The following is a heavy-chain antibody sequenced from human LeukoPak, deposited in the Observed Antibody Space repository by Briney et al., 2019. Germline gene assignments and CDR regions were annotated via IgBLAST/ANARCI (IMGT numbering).Heavy chain of an antibody. CDR3: AKDKHYYGSGSYGPFDY. D-gene: IGHD3-10*01. J-gene: IGHJ4*02. V-gene: IGHV3-23*01. Sequence: GGSLRLSCAASGFTFSSDAMSWVRQAPGKGLEWVSAISGSGGSTYYADSVKGRFTISRDNSKNTLYLQMNSLRAEDTAVYYCAKDKHYYGSGSYGPFDYWGQGTLVTVSS. CDR2: ISGSGGST. CDR1: GFTFSSDA.